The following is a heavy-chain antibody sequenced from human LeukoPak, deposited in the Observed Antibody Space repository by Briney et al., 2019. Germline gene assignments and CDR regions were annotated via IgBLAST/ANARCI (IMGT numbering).Heavy chain of an antibody. V-gene: IGHV4-59*01. Sequence: SETLSLTCTVSGGPISSYYWSWIRQPPGKGLEWIGYIYYSGSTNYNPSLKSRVTISVDTSKNQFSLKLSSVTAADTAVYYYARGIPYYYGSGIQNWFDPWGQGTLVTVSS. J-gene: IGHJ5*02. CDR3: ARGIPYYYGSGIQNWFDP. D-gene: IGHD3-10*01. CDR1: GGPISSYY. CDR2: IYYSGST.